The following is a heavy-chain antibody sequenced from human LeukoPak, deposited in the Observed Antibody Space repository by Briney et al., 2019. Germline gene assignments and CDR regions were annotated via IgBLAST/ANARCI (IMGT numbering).Heavy chain of an antibody. V-gene: IGHV4-59*01. J-gene: IGHJ5*02. Sequence: SETLSLTCTVSGGSISSYYWSWIRQPPGKGREWIGYIYYSGSTNYNPSLKSRVTISVDTSKNQFSLKLSSVTAADTAVYYCTRTGVIAAAGYWFDPWGQGTLVTVSS. CDR2: IYYSGST. CDR3: TRTGVIAAAGYWFDP. CDR1: GGSISSYY. D-gene: IGHD6-13*01.